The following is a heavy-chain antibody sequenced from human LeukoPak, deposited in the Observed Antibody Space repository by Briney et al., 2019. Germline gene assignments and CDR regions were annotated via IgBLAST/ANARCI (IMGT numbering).Heavy chain of an antibody. CDR3: ARESDSSGYYYDY. J-gene: IGHJ4*02. CDR2: IYYSGST. D-gene: IGHD3-22*01. V-gene: IGHV4-59*01. Sequence: SETLSLTCTVSGGSISSYYWSWIRQPPGKGLEGIGYIYYSGSTNYNPSLKSRVTISVDTSKNQFSLKLSSVTATDTAVYYCARESDSSGYYYDYWGQGTLVTVSS. CDR1: GGSISSYY.